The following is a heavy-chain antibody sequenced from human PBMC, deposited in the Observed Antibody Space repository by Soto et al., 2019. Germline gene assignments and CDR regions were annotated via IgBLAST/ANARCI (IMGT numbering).Heavy chain of an antibody. Sequence: PGGSLRLSCTASGFTFDDYGMSWVRQAPGKGLEWVSGVNWNGDSTGYADSVRGRFTISRDSAKNSLYLQMNSLRAEDTALYHCARGHYPSGSYYSPFDYCGQGTLVTVSS. J-gene: IGHJ4*02. CDR2: VNWNGDST. V-gene: IGHV3-20*01. D-gene: IGHD3-10*01. CDR1: GFTFDDYG. CDR3: ARGHYPSGSYYSPFDY.